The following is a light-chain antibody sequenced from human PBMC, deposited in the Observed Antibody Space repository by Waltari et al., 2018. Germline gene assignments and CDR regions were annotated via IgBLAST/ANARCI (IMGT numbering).Light chain of an antibody. J-gene: IGKJ2*01. Sequence: DIVMTQSPDSLVVSLGERATINCKSSRNLLYSPNNKDFLAWYQQKPGQPPKLLIYWASTQESGVPDRFTGSGSGTDFSLTISSLQAEDVAVYYCQQYYDTPYTFGQGTKLEIK. V-gene: IGKV4-1*01. CDR2: WAS. CDR1: RNLLYSPNNKDF. CDR3: QQYYDTPYT.